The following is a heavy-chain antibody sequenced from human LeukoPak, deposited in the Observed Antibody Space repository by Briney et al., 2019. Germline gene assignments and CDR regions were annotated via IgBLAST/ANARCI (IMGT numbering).Heavy chain of an antibody. J-gene: IGHJ4*02. CDR3: ARDRDYYDSSGYYLY. Sequence: GGSLRLSCAASGFTFSSYSMNWVRQAPGKGLEWVSSISSSSSYIYYADSVKGRVTISRDNAKNSLYLQMNSLRVEDTAVYYCARDRDYYDSSGYYLYWGQGTLVTVSS. CDR2: ISSSSSYI. CDR1: GFTFSSYS. V-gene: IGHV3-21*01. D-gene: IGHD3-22*01.